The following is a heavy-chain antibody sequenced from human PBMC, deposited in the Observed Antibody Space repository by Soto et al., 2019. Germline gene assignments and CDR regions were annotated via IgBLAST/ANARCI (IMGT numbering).Heavy chain of an antibody. D-gene: IGHD3-16*01. J-gene: IGHJ4*02. CDR2: VKSKVDGGSI. V-gene: IGHV3-15*07. CDR3: SADLPDWGAYAFDY. Sequence: GGSLRLSCTASGFTFNGAWMNWVRQAPGKGLEWVGRVKSKVDGGSIDYAAPVRGRFTISRDDSRSTVDLQMNSLSAEDSAMYYCSADLPDWGAYAFDYWGQGALVPVSS. CDR1: GFTFNGAW.